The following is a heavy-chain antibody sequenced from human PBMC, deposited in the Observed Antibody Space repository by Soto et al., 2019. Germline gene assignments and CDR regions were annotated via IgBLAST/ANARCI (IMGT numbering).Heavy chain of an antibody. CDR3: ARGERSSSWYEREYFQH. D-gene: IGHD6-13*01. V-gene: IGHV4-34*01. J-gene: IGHJ1*01. Sequence: PSETLSLTCAVYGGSFSGYYWSWIRQPPGKGLEWIGEINHSGSTNYNPSLKSRVTISVDTSKNQFSLKLSSVTAADTAVYYCARGERSSSWYEREYFQHWGQGTLVTVSS. CDR1: GGSFSGYY. CDR2: INHSGST.